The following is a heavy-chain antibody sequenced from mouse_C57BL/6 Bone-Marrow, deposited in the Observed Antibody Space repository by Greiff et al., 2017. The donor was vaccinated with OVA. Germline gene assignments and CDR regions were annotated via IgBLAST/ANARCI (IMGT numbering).Heavy chain of an antibody. D-gene: IGHD2-2*01. CDR3: ARRMVTYFDY. CDR1: GFTFSSYT. V-gene: IGHV5-9*01. Sequence: EVMLVESGGGLVKPGGSLKLSCAASGFTFSSYTMSWVRQTPEKRLEWVATISGGGGNTYYPDSVKGRFTISRDNAKNTLYLQMSSLRSEDTALYYCARRMVTYFDYWGQGTTLTVSS. J-gene: IGHJ2*01. CDR2: ISGGGGNT.